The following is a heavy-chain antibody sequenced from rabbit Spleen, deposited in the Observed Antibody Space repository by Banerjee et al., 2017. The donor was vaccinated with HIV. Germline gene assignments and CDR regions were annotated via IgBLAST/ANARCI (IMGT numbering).Heavy chain of an antibody. V-gene: IGHV1S45*01. D-gene: IGHD1-1*01. Sequence: LEESGGGLVQPEGSLTLTCTASGFSFSNKAVMCWVRQAPGKGLEWIACINAVTGKSVYASWAKGRFTMSRTSSTTVTLQMTSLTAADTATYFCARDLVAVIGWNFYLWGPGTLVTVS. CDR2: INAVTGKS. CDR1: GFSFSNKAV. J-gene: IGHJ4*01. CDR3: ARDLVAVIGWNFYL.